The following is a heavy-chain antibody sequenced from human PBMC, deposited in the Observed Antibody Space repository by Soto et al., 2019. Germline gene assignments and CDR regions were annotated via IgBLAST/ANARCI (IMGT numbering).Heavy chain of an antibody. CDR2: INPSGGST. CDR1: GYSFTSYY. V-gene: IGHV1-46*01. CDR3: ARGFYDILTGYSSYNWFDP. J-gene: IGHJ5*02. D-gene: IGHD3-9*01. Sequence: QVQLVQSGAEVKKPGASVKVSCKASGYSFTSYYMHWVRQAPGQGLEWMGIINPSGGSTSYAQKCQGRVTMTRETSTSTVYMELSSLGSEDTAVYYCARGFYDILTGYSSYNWFDPWGQGTLVTVSS.